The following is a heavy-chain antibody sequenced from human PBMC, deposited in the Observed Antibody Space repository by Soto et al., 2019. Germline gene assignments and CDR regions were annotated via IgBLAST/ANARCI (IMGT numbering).Heavy chain of an antibody. CDR2: TNPSSGAT. J-gene: IGHJ6*02. Sequence: QVQLEQSGAEVKKPGASVKVSCKASGYTFIGHYLHWVRQAPGQGLEWLGWTNPSSGATNFAQKFQGRVTMTRDTSISTAYVELSRLRSDDTAVYYCAREAGTTGNYYYGMDVWGQGTTVTVSS. CDR1: GYTFIGHY. CDR3: AREAGTTGNYYYGMDV. D-gene: IGHD1-7*01. V-gene: IGHV1-2*02.